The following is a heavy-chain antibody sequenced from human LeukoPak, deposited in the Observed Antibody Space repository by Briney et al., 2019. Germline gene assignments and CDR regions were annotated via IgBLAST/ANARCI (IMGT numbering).Heavy chain of an antibody. CDR1: GFTFSSYA. V-gene: IGHV3-30-3*01. CDR3: ARDLVKAAAGYFDY. D-gene: IGHD6-13*01. CDR2: ISYDGSNK. J-gene: IGHJ4*02. Sequence: PGGSLRLSCAASGFTFSSYAMHWVRQAPGKGLEWVAVISYDGSNKYYADSVKGRFTISRDNSKNTLYLQMNSLRAGDTAVYYCARDLVKAAAGYFDYWGQGTLVTVSS.